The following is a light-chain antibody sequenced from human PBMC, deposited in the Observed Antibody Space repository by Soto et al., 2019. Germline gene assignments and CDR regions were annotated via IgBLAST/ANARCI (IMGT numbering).Light chain of an antibody. CDR3: QQRSSWPPIT. CDR2: DTS. Sequence: EIVLTQSPATLSLSPGERATLSCRASQNIYSYLAWYQQKPGQAPRLLIYDTSNRATGIPARFSGSGSGTDFTLTISSLEPADFAVYYWQQRSSWPPITFGQGTRLEIK. J-gene: IGKJ5*01. V-gene: IGKV3-11*01. CDR1: QNIYSY.